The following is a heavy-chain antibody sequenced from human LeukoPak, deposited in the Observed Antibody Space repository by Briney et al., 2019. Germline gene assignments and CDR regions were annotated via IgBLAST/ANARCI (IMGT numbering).Heavy chain of an antibody. V-gene: IGHV4-59*01. CDR1: GGSISTYY. J-gene: IGHJ4*02. CDR2: IYYSGST. CDR3: ARGYSNFDS. Sequence: SETLSLTCTVSGGSISTYYWTWIRQPPGEGLEWIGYIYYSGSTNYNPSLKSRVTISVDTSKSQFSLKLNSVTAADTAVYYCARGYSNFDSWGQGTPVTVSS. D-gene: IGHD5-18*01.